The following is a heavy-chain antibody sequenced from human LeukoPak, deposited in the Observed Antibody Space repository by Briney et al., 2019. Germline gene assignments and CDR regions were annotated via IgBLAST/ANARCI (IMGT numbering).Heavy chain of an antibody. D-gene: IGHD1-26*01. CDR2: MNPNRGNT. J-gene: IGHJ4*02. CDR1: GYTFTSYD. CDR3: ARAYSGSYY. Sequence: GSVKVSCKASGYTFTSYDINWVRQATGQGLEWMGWMNPNRGNTDYAQNLQGRVTMTRNTSISTAYMELSSLRSEDTAVYYCARAYSGSYYWGQGTLVTVSS. V-gene: IGHV1-8*01.